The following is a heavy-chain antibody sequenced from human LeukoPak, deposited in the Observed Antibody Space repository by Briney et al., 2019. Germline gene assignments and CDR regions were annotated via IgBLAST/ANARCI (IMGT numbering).Heavy chain of an antibody. J-gene: IGHJ3*02. CDR2: IKQDGSEK. CDR3: AREIPGHDFWSGYRAFHVLNAFDI. D-gene: IGHD3-3*01. Sequence: GGSLRLSCAASGFTFSSYWMSWVRQAPGKGLEWVGKIKQDGSEKYFVDSVKGRFTISRDNAKNSLYLQMNSLRAEDTAVYYCAREIPGHDFWSGYRAFHVLNAFDIWGQGTMVTVSS. V-gene: IGHV3-7*03. CDR1: GFTFSSYW.